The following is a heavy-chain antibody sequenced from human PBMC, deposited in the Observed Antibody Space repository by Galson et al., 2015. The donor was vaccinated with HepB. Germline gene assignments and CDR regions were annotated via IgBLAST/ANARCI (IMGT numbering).Heavy chain of an antibody. CDR2: IKRDSSEK. Sequence: SLRLGCAASGFDFNFYWMTWVRQAPGKGLEWVANIKRDSSEKHLADSVKGRFAISRENAKTSVYLQMNDLRAEDTAVYYCARARSNGANYHLVFDSWGQEPWSPSPQ. CDR3: ARARSNGANYHLVFDS. D-gene: IGHD4/OR15-4a*01. V-gene: IGHV3-7*01. CDR1: GFDFNFYW. J-gene: IGHJ4*01.